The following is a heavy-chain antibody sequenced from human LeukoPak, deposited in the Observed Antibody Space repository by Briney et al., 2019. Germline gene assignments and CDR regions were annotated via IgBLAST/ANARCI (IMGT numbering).Heavy chain of an antibody. Sequence: GGSLRLSCAASGFDFSSNWMHWVRHAPGQGLVWVSRIKGDGISTNYADSVKGRFTISRDNSKNTLSLQMNSLSREDTAIYYCVRRGGSDGWGAFDIWGQGTVVTVSS. CDR3: VRRGGSDGWGAFDI. D-gene: IGHD5-24*01. CDR2: IKGDGIST. V-gene: IGHV3-74*01. J-gene: IGHJ3*02. CDR1: GFDFSSNW.